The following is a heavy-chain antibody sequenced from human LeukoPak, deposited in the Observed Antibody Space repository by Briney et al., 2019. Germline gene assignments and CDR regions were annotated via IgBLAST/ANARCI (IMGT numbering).Heavy chain of an antibody. CDR2: ITPNADRT. CDR1: GYTFGSYG. J-gene: IGHJ1*01. CDR3: VIMHGYYDGSGYWVQ. Sequence: GGSLRLSCAASGYTFGSYGMSWVRQAPGQGLEWVSFITPNADRTSYADSVEGRFTISRDNPRNTLYMQMNSLRDEDTAVYYCVIMHGYYDGSGYWVQWGQGTLVTVSS. D-gene: IGHD3-22*01. V-gene: IGHV3-23*01.